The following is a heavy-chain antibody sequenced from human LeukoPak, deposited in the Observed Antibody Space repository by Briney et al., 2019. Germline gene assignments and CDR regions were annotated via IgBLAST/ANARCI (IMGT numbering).Heavy chain of an antibody. D-gene: IGHD6-13*01. J-gene: IGHJ4*02. V-gene: IGHV3-30*18. CDR3: AKCLGAAANDY. CDR2: ISYDGSNK. Sequence: GGSLRLSCSASGFTFSSYGMHWVRQAPGKGLEWVAVISYDGSNKYYADSVKGRFTISRDNSKNTLYLQMNSLRAEDTAVYYCAKCLGAAANDYWGQGTLVTVSS. CDR1: GFTFSSYG.